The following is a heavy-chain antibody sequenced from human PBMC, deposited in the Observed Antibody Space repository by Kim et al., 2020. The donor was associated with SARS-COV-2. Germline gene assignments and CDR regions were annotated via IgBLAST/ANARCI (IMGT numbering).Heavy chain of an antibody. CDR2: ISYDGSNK. J-gene: IGHJ3*02. CDR1: GFTFSSYG. V-gene: IGHV3-30*18. D-gene: IGHD3-16*02. CDR3: AKDHHHYDYIWESYRYKPSGAFDI. Sequence: GGSLRLSCAASGFTFSSYGMHWVRQAPGKGLEWVAVISYDGSNKYYADSVKGRFTISRDNSKNTLYLQMNSLRAEDTAVYYRAKDHHHYDYIWESYRYKPSGAFDIWGQGTMVTVSS.